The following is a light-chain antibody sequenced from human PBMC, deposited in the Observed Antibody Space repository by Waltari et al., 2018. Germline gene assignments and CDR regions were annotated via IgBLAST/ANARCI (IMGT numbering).Light chain of an antibody. CDR1: QSITTY. CDR3: QHSYSTPYT. CDR2: AAS. V-gene: IGKV1-39*01. Sequence: DIQMTQSPSSLSASIGDRVIIPCRASQSITTYLSWFQQKPGKAPKLLIYAASSLQRGVSSRFSGSGSGTDFTLTISSLQPEDFATYYCQHSYSTPYTFGQGTKLEIK. J-gene: IGKJ2*01.